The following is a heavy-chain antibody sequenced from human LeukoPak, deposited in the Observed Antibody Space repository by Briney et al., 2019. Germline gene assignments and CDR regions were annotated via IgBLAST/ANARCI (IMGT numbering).Heavy chain of an antibody. CDR2: ISTRSSYI. D-gene: IGHD2-8*01. CDR1: GFTFRRYS. J-gene: IGHJ6*03. CDR3: ARGMEESVVLMLHAIPEGNYYSYMDV. Sequence: GGSLRLSCAASGFTFRRYSMNWVRQSPGKGLEWVASISTRSSYIYFADSVRGRFSISRDNAKNSLYLRMNSLTVEDTAVYYCARGMEESVVLMLHAIPEGNYYSYMDVWGTGTTVTVSS. V-gene: IGHV3-21*01.